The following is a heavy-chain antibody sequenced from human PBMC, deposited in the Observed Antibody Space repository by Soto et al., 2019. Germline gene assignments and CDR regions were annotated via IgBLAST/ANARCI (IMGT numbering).Heavy chain of an antibody. J-gene: IGHJ4*02. CDR2: INSIGSTI. D-gene: IGHD6-19*01. Sequence: WGSLRLSCAASGFTFSDYTMSWIRQAPGKGLEWIAYINSIGSTIYYADSVKGRFTVSRDNAKNSLYLQMNNLRAEDTAVYYCARKAGPFDYWGQGTLVTVSS. CDR3: ARKAGPFDY. CDR1: GFTFSDYT. V-gene: IGHV3-11*01.